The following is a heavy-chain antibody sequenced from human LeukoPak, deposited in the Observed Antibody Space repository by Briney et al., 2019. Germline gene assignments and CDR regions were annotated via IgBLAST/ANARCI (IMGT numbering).Heavy chain of an antibody. CDR2: INPNSGGT. Sequence: GASVKVSCKVSGYTLTELSMHWVRQASGKGLEWMGWINPNSGGTNDAQKFQGRVSMTRDTTISTVYMELGRLRSDDTAMYYCATGRHCTNGVCYFDYWGQGTLVTVSS. V-gene: IGHV1-2*02. D-gene: IGHD2-8*01. CDR1: GYTLTELS. CDR3: ATGRHCTNGVCYFDY. J-gene: IGHJ4*03.